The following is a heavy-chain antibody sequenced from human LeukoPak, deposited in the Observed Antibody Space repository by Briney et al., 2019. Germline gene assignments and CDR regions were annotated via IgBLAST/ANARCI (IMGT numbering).Heavy chain of an antibody. J-gene: IGHJ4*02. CDR2: ISYDGSNK. CDR3: AKDSSGWPNN. V-gene: IGHV3-30*18. D-gene: IGHD6-19*01. Sequence: GRSLRLSCAASGFTFSSYGMHWVRQAPGKGLEWVAVISYDGSNKYYADSVKGRFTISRDNSKNTLYLQMNSLRAEDTAVYYCAKDSSGWPNNWGQGTPVTVSS. CDR1: GFTFSSYG.